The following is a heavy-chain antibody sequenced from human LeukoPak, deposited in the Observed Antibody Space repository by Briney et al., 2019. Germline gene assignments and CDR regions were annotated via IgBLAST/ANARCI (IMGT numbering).Heavy chain of an antibody. CDR2: IKHDGSEK. V-gene: IGHV3-7*03. CDR3: AKVSGVGGWPNWFDP. CDR1: GFIFTNYF. J-gene: IGHJ5*02. Sequence: QAGGSLRLSCAASGFIFTNYFMSWVRQAPGKGLEWVASIKHDGSEKYYVDSVRGRFTISRDNSKNTLYLQMNSLRAEDTAVYYCAKVSGVGGWPNWFDPWGQGTLVTVSS. D-gene: IGHD6-19*01.